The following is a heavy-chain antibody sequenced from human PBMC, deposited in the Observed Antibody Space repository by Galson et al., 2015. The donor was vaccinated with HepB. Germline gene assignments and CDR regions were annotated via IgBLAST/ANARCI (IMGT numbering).Heavy chain of an antibody. V-gene: IGHV3-30-3*01. CDR1: GFTFSSYA. CDR3: TRSVGYNGDWGDY. D-gene: IGHD6-19*01. Sequence: SLRLSCAASGFTFSSYAFHWVRQAPGKGLEWVAVISYDGTNKYFADSVKGRFTISRDSDNDTIYLNMNSLRPEDTAVYFCTRSVGYNGDWGDYWGQGTLVTVSS. J-gene: IGHJ4*02. CDR2: ISYDGTNK.